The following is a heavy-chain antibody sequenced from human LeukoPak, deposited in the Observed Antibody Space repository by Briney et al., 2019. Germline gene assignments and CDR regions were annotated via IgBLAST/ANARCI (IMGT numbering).Heavy chain of an antibody. CDR2: IYYRGST. CDR3: AILGTGSS. D-gene: IGHD3-10*01. V-gene: IGHV4-39*01. J-gene: IGHJ5*02. CDR1: AGSISSSTYY. Sequence: PSETLSLTCTVYAGSISSSTYYWGWIRQPPGRGLEWIGTIYYRGSTYYNPSLKSRVTISVDTSNNQFSLRLSSVTAADTAVYYCAILGTGSSWGQGTLVTVSS.